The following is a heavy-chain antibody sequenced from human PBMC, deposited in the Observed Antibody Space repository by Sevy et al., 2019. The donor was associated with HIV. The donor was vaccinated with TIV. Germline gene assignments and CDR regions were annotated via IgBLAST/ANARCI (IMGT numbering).Heavy chain of an antibody. CDR1: GFTFSSYA. D-gene: IGHD6-13*01. J-gene: IGHJ4*02. V-gene: IGHV3-23*01. CDR2: ISGSGGST. CDR3: AKGARAAAGTGGDFDW. Sequence: GGSLRLSCAASGFTFSSYAMSWVRQAPGKGLEWVSAISGSGGSTYYADSVKGRFTISRDNSKNTLYLQMNSLRAEDTGVYYWAKGARAAAGTGGDFDWWGQGTLVTVSS.